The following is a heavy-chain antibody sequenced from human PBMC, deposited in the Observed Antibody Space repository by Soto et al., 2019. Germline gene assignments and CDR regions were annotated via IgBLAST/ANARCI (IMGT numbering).Heavy chain of an antibody. D-gene: IGHD6-13*01. CDR1: GASVSSGTYY. Sequence: QVQLQESGPGMVKPSETLSLTCAVSGASVSSGTYYWQWIRQPPGEGLNWIGYIYYSGSTSYNPSLKSRVTKTADTSKNPFSLRLSSVTAADTAVYYCARVGRSGYSNIWGQGTLVTVSS. CDR3: ARVGRSGYSNI. J-gene: IGHJ4*02. CDR2: IYYSGST. V-gene: IGHV4-61*01.